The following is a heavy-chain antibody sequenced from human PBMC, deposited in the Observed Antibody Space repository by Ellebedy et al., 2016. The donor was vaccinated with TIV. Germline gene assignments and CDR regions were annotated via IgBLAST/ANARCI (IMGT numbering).Heavy chain of an antibody. CDR2: IRASGDTT. V-gene: IGHV3-23*01. D-gene: IGHD3-16*01. CDR1: EFTFSNYG. Sequence: GESLKISCIVSEFTFSNYGMSWVRQSPGKGLAWVSAIRASGDTTYYAESVKGRFTISRDNSKSTVSLQMNSLRADDTAVYYCAKEETRLLTPGVDYWGQGALVTVSS. CDR3: AKEETRLLTPGVDY. J-gene: IGHJ4*02.